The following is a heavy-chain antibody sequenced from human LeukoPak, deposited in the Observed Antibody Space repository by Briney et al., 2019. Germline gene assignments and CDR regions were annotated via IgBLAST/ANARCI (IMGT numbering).Heavy chain of an antibody. J-gene: IGHJ4*02. Sequence: GGSLRLSCAASGFTFSSYSMNWVRQAPGNGLEWVSYISSSSSTIYYADFVKGRFTISRDNAKNSLYLQMNSLRADDTAVYYCARDRPNLEYSSSQMDYWGQGTLVTVSS. CDR2: ISSSSSTI. CDR1: GFTFSSYS. V-gene: IGHV3-48*01. D-gene: IGHD6-6*01. CDR3: ARDRPNLEYSSSQMDY.